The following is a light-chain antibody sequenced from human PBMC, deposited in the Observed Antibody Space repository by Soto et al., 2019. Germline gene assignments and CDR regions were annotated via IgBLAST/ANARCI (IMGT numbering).Light chain of an antibody. CDR1: QSVRSN. CDR3: HQRSNWPPIT. Sequence: EIVMTQSPAALSVSPGERVTLSCRASQSVRSNLAWYQQKPGQAPRLLIYGASTRATGLPARFSGSGSGTDFTLTISSLEPEDFAVYYCHQRSNWPPITFGQGTRLEIK. J-gene: IGKJ5*01. CDR2: GAS. V-gene: IGKV3-15*01.